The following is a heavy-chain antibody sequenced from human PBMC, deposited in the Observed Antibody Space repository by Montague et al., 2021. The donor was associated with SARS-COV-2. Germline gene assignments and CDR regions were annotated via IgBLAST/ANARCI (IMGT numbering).Heavy chain of an antibody. CDR3: ARTSQYCTPTNCYLPNAMDV. V-gene: IGHV4-38-2*02. Sequence: SETLSLTCTVSGYSITHAYYWGWIRQPSGKGLEWIGNIWHGGSTYYNPSLKSRVTISVDTSNNQFSLKLTSVTAADTAVYYCARTSQYCTPTNCYLPNAMDVWGQGTTVTVSS. CDR1: GYSITHAYY. CDR2: IWHGGST. D-gene: IGHD2-8*01. J-gene: IGHJ6*02.